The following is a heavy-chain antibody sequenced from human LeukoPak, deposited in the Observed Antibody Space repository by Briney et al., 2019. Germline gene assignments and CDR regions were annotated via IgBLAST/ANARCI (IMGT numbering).Heavy chain of an antibody. V-gene: IGHV5-51*01. CDR1: GYSFTSYW. J-gene: IGHJ4*02. D-gene: IGHD2-15*01. CDR3: ARHSGVSPTVD. Sequence: GESLQISCKGAGYSFTSYWIGWVRPMPGKGLEWMGIIYPADSDTRYSPSFQGQVTISADKSISTAYLQWSSLKASDTAMYYCARHSGVSPTVDWGQGTLVTVSS. CDR2: IYPADSDT.